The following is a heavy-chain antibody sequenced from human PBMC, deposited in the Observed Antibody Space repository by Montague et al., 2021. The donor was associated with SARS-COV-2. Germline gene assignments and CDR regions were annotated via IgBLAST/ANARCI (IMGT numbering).Heavy chain of an antibody. CDR1: GFTFSNYW. Sequence: SLRLSCAASGFTFSNYWMHWVRQAPGKGLVWVSRINNDESDTRYADSVKGRFTISRDNAKNMLYLRMNSLRADDTAVYYCARGLMATSWNTMGVWGHGSTVTVPS. CDR3: ARGLMATSWNTMGV. CDR2: INNDESDT. V-gene: IGHV3-74*01. J-gene: IGHJ6*02. D-gene: IGHD1/OR15-1a*01.